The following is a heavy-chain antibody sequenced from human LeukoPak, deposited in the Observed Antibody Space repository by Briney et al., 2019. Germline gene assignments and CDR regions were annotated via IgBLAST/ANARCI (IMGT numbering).Heavy chain of an antibody. CDR3: AITTYYYDSSGYPHFDY. D-gene: IGHD3-22*01. J-gene: IGHJ4*02. Sequence: SETLSLTCAVSGYSISSGYYWGWIRQPPGKGLEWIGSIYHSGSTYYNPSLKSRVTISVDTSKNQFSLKLSFVTAADTAVYYCAITTYYYDSSGYPHFDYWGQGTLVTVSS. V-gene: IGHV4-38-2*01. CDR1: GYSISSGYY. CDR2: IYHSGST.